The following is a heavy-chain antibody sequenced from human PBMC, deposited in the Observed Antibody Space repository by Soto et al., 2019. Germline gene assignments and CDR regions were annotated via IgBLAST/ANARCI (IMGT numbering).Heavy chain of an antibody. Sequence: NPSETLSLTCTVSGGSISSYYWGWIRQPPGKGLEWIGYIYYSGSTNYNPSLKSRVTISVDTSKNQFSLKLSSVTAADTAVYYCARKIGVTYYYYYGMDVWGQGTTVTVSS. CDR1: GGSISSYY. D-gene: IGHD3-3*01. CDR2: IYYSGST. J-gene: IGHJ6*02. V-gene: IGHV4-59*01. CDR3: ARKIGVTYYYYYGMDV.